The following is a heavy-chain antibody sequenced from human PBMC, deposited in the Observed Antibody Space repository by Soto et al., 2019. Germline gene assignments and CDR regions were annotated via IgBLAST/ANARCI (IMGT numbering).Heavy chain of an antibody. CDR1: GGSISSGDYY. D-gene: IGHD3-22*01. V-gene: IGHV4-30-4*01. Sequence: SETLSLTCTVSGGSISSGDYYWSWIRQPPGEGLEWIGYIYYSGSTYYNPSLKSRVTISVDTSKNQFSLKLSSVTAADTAVYYCARGGYYDSSGYYYFDYWGQGTLVTVSS. CDR3: ARGGYYDSSGYYYFDY. CDR2: IYYSGST. J-gene: IGHJ4*02.